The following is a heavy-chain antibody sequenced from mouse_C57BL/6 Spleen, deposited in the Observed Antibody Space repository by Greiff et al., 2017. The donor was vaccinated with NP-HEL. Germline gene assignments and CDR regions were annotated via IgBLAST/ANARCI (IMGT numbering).Heavy chain of an antibody. CDR2: IYPGDGDT. D-gene: IGHD1-1*01. J-gene: IGHJ2*01. V-gene: IGHV1-82*01. CDR1: GYAFSSSW. CDR3: ASTVVATDFDY. Sequence: QVQLQQSGPELVKPGASVKISCKASGYAFSSSWMNWVKQRPGKGLEWIGRIYPGDGDTNYNGKFKGKATLTADKSSSTAYMQLSSLTSEESAVYFCASTVVATDFDYWGQGTTLTVSS.